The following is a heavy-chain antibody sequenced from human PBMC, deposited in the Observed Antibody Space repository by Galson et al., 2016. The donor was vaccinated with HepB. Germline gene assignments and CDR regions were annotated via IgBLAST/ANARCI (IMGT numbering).Heavy chain of an antibody. CDR1: GLTFSSST. J-gene: IGHJ4*02. D-gene: IGHD6-13*01. CDR2: ITSRGNYV. V-gene: IGHV3-21*01. CDR3: ARDPTGHSGSWLNSNFDY. Sequence: SLRLSCAASGLTFSSSTISWVRQAPGKGLDWVASITSRGNYVYYADSVKGRFTISRDDTKNSLFLQMNSLKTEDTAVYYCARDPTGHSGSWLNSNFDYWGQGTLVTVSS.